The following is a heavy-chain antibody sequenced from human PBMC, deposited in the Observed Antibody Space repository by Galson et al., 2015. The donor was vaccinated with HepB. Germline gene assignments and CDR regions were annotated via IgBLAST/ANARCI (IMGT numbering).Heavy chain of an antibody. CDR3: AKTVRDWDWYFDL. V-gene: IGHV3-23*01. J-gene: IGHJ2*01. CDR2: ISGSDGSP. CDR1: GFTLDSYG. D-gene: IGHD3-9*01. Sequence: SLRLSCAVSGFTLDSYGMTWVRQAPGKGLEWVSVISGSDGSPYYADSVKGRFTISRDKSRNTLYLQLNRLRVEDTAKYYCAKTVRDWDWYFDLWGRGTLVTVSS.